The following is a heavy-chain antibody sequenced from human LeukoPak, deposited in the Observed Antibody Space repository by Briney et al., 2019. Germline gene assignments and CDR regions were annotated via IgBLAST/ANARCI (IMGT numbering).Heavy chain of an antibody. Sequence: PSETLSLTCTVSGGSISSYYWSWVRQPPGKGLEWIGYIYYSGSTNYNPSLKSRVTISVDTSKNQFSLKLSSVTAADTAVYYCARGLYDYVWGSYLDYWGQGTLVTVSS. V-gene: IGHV4-59*01. CDR2: IYYSGST. D-gene: IGHD3-16*02. J-gene: IGHJ4*02. CDR1: GGSISSYY. CDR3: ARGLYDYVWGSYLDY.